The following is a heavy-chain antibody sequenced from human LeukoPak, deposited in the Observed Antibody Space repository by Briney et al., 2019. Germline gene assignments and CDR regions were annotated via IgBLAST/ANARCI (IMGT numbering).Heavy chain of an antibody. CDR1: GFTVSSNY. J-gene: IGHJ4*02. D-gene: IGHD6-13*01. CDR2: IYSGGST. Sequence: GGSLRLSCAASGFTVSSNYMSWVRQAPGKGLEWVSVIYSGGSTYYADSVKGRLTISRDNSKNTLYLQMNSLRAEDTAVYYCAIPTYSSSWYKDYWGQGTLVTVSS. V-gene: IGHV3-66*01. CDR3: AIPTYSSSWYKDY.